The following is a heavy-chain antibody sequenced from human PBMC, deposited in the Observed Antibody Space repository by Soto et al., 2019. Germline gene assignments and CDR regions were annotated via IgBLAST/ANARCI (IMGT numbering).Heavy chain of an antibody. D-gene: IGHD4-17*01. CDR3: TTDGEFYGDYVGFDY. Sequence: GGSLRLSCAASGFTFSNAWMSWVRQAPGKGLEWVGRIKSKTDGGTTDYAAPVKGRFTISRDDSKNTLYLQMNSLKTEDTAVYYCTTDGEFYGDYVGFDYWGQGTLVTVSS. CDR1: GFTFSNAW. J-gene: IGHJ4*02. CDR2: IKSKTDGGTT. V-gene: IGHV3-15*01.